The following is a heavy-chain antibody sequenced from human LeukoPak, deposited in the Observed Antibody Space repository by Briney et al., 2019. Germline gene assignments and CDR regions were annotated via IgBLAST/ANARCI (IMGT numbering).Heavy chain of an antibody. D-gene: IGHD3-3*01. Sequence: PSETLSLTCTVSGGSISSGDYYWSWIRQPPGKGLEWIGYIYYSGSTYYNPSLKSRVTISVDTSKNQFSLKLSSVTAADTAVYYCARDSVVGSGYYYYGMDVWGQGTTVTVSS. V-gene: IGHV4-30-4*01. CDR2: IYYSGST. CDR3: ARDSVVGSGYYYYGMDV. J-gene: IGHJ6*02. CDR1: GGSISSGDYY.